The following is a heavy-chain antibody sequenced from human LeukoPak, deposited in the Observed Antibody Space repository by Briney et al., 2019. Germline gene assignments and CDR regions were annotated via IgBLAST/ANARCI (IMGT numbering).Heavy chain of an antibody. CDR1: GYTFTSYG. V-gene: IGHV1-18*01. CDR2: ISAYNGNT. CDR3: ARGRRRLYDSSGSLGGWFDP. Sequence: ASVKVSCKASGYTFTSYGISWVRQAPGQGLEWMGWISAYNGNTNYAQKLQGRVTMTTDTSTSTAYMELRSLRSDDTAVYYCARGRRRLYDSSGSLGGWFDPWGQGTLVTVSS. D-gene: IGHD3-22*01. J-gene: IGHJ5*02.